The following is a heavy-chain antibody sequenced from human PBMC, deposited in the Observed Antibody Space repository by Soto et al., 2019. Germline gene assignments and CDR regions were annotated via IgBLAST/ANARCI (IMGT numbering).Heavy chain of an antibody. D-gene: IGHD2-2*01. CDR1: GFTFSSYA. CDR3: ANPRRADEGYCRSTSCYVSYYMGV. Sequence: EVQLLESGGGLVQPGGSLRLSCAASGFTFSSYAMSWVRQAPGKGLEWVSAISGSGGSTYYADSVKGRFTISRDNSKNALDLQMKSLRAEDTVVYYCANPRRADEGYCRSTSCYVSYYMGVLGKGTPVTGS. CDR2: ISGSGGST. V-gene: IGHV3-23*01. J-gene: IGHJ6*03.